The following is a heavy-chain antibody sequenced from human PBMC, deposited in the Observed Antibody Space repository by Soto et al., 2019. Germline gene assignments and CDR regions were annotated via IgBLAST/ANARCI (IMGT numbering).Heavy chain of an antibody. CDR1: AGSVNRYSHN. J-gene: IGHJ4*02. Sequence: EALSLTCNVSAGSVNRYSHNSSWVRQPPGKGLEWIGYIYYTGSTNYNPSLKSRVTISLDTSRNQFSLKLSSVTAADTAVFYCAREYANSPEAFDFWGQGSLVT. CDR3: AREYANSPEAFDF. CDR2: IYYTGST. V-gene: IGHV4-61*01. D-gene: IGHD2-2*01.